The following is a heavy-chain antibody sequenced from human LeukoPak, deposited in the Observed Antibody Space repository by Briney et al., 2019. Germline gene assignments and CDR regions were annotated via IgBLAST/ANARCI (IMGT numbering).Heavy chain of an antibody. D-gene: IGHD2-15*01. Sequence: ASVKVSCKASGYTFTSYYMHWVRQAPGQGLEWMGIINPSGGSTSYAQKFQGRVTMTRDTSTSTVYMELSSLRSEDTAVYYCARDNFGYCSGGGCYVNLLGYWGQGTLVTVSS. J-gene: IGHJ4*02. CDR3: ARDNFGYCSGGGCYVNLLGY. CDR2: INPSGGST. CDR1: GYTFTSYY. V-gene: IGHV1-46*03.